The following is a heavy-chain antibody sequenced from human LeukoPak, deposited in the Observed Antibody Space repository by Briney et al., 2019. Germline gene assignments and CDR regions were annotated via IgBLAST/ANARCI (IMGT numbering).Heavy chain of an antibody. Sequence: GGSLRLSCAASGFTFSSYGMHWVRQAPGKGLEGVAFIRYDGSNKYYADSVKGRFTISRDNSKNTLYLQMNSLRAEDTAVYYCAKGDTLLWFGDHRGGWFDPWGQGTLVTVSS. CDR1: GFTFSSYG. CDR3: AKGDTLLWFGDHRGGWFDP. V-gene: IGHV3-30*02. D-gene: IGHD3-10*01. CDR2: IRYDGSNK. J-gene: IGHJ5*02.